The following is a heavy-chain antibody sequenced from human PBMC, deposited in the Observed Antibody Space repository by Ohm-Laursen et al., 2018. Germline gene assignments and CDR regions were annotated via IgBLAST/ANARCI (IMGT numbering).Heavy chain of an antibody. Sequence: WVRQPPGKGLEWIGSIYYSGNTDYNPSLKSRVTISVDTSKNQLSLKLSSVTAADTAVYYCARHRRRERDGGGYDYWGQGTLVTVSS. D-gene: IGHD3-16*01. J-gene: IGHJ4*02. CDR2: IYYSGNT. V-gene: IGHV4-39*01. CDR3: ARHRRRERDGGGYDY.